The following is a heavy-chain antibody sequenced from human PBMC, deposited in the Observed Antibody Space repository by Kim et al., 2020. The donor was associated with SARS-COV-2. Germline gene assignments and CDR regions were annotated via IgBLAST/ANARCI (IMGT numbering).Heavy chain of an antibody. Sequence: GGSLRLSCAASGFTFSSYSMNWVRQAPGKGLEWVSSISSSSSYIYYADSVKGRFTISRDNAKNSLYLQMNSLRAEDTAVYYCARESRHQSGTSYYYYMDVWGKGTTVTVSS. J-gene: IGHJ6*03. CDR1: GFTFSSYS. CDR2: ISSSSSYI. CDR3: ARESRHQSGTSYYYYMDV. V-gene: IGHV3-21*01. D-gene: IGHD1-1*01.